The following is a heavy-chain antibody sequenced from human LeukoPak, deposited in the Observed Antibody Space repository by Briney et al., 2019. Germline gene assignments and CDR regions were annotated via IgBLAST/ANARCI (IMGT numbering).Heavy chain of an antibody. CDR3: ASGRYCSGGSCYMDY. D-gene: IGHD2-15*01. J-gene: IGHJ4*02. V-gene: IGHV3-21*01. Sequence: GGSLRLSCAASGFTFSSYSMNWVRQAPGKGLEWVASISSSSSYIYYADSVKGRFTISRDNAKNSLYLQMNSLRAEDTAVYYCASGRYCSGGSCYMDYWGQGTLVTVSS. CDR1: GFTFSSYS. CDR2: ISSSSSYI.